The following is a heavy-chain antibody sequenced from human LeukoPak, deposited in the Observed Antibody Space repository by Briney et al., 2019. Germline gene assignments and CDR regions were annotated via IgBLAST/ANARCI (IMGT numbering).Heavy chain of an antibody. CDR2: IWYDGSNK. V-gene: IGHV3-33*06. D-gene: IGHD1-26*01. J-gene: IGHJ6*02. Sequence: PGGSLRLSCAASGFTFSSYGMHWVRQAPGKGLEWVAVIWYDGSNKYYADSVKGRFTISRDNSKNALYLQMNSLRAEDTAVYYCAKDQGILGVYYYYGMDVWGQGTTVTVSS. CDR3: AKDQGILGVYYYYGMDV. CDR1: GFTFSSYG.